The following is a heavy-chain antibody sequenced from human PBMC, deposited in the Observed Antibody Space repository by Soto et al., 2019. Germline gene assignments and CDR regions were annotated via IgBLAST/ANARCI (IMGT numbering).Heavy chain of an antibody. CDR3: ARGGVVVVSYALDA. Sequence: SETLSLTCSVSGGFISNYYWTWIRQSPGKGLEWIGYVYNSGSTKYNPSLKSRVSISIDTSKNQFSLKLSSVTAADTAVYYCARGGVVVVSYALDAWGQGTTVTVSS. V-gene: IGHV4-59*01. CDR1: GGFISNYY. CDR2: VYNSGST. D-gene: IGHD2-21*01. J-gene: IGHJ6*02.